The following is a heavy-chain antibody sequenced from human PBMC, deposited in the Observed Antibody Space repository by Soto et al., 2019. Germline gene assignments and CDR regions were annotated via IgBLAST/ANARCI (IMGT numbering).Heavy chain of an antibody. CDR2: INESGTT. Sequence: QVQLQQWGAGLVKPSETLSLSCAVYGQSFSGNSWAWIRQPPGQGLEWIGEINESGTTYYNPSLKARVTISTYTSKNQCSLKLSSVSAADTAAYCCARGSGIVALPGELEDVKYDYWGQGTLVNVSS. J-gene: IGHJ4*02. CDR3: ARGSGIVALPGELEDVKYDY. V-gene: IGHV4-34*01. CDR1: GQSFSGNS. D-gene: IGHD1-1*01.